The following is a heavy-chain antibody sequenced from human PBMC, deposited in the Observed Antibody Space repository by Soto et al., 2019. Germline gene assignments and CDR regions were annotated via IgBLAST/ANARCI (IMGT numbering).Heavy chain of an antibody. CDR3: AKDPGYVYYYYYGMDV. CDR2: ISYDGSNK. D-gene: IGHD1-1*01. Sequence: QVQLVESGGGVVQPGRSLRLSCAASGFTFSSYGMHWVRQAPGKGLEWVAVISYDGSNKYYADSVKGRFTISRDNSKNTLYLQMNSLRAEDTAVYYCAKDPGYVYYYYYGMDVWGQGTTVTVSS. J-gene: IGHJ6*02. CDR1: GFTFSSYG. V-gene: IGHV3-30*18.